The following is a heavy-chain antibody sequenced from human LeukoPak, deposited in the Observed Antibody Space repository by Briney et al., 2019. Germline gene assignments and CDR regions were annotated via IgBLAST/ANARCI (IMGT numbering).Heavy chain of an antibody. CDR1: GYTFTAYY. J-gene: IGHJ4*02. CDR2: IYPRDGST. CDR3: ARDQEGFDY. V-gene: IGHV1-46*01. Sequence: ASVKVSCKASGYTFTAYYIHWVRQAPGQGLEWMGMIYPRDGSTSYAQKFQGRVTVTRDTSTSTVHMELSGLRSEDTAVYYCARDQEGFDYWGQGTLVTVSS.